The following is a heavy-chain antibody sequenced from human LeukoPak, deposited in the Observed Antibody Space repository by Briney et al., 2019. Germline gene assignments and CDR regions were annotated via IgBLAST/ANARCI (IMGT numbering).Heavy chain of an antibody. CDR1: GFTFSSYG. CDR3: ARPTYSGSYYWFDY. V-gene: IGHV3-33*01. J-gene: IGHJ4*02. CDR2: IWYDGSNK. Sequence: SGGSLRLSCAASGFTFSSYGMHWVRQAPGKGLEWVAVIWYDGSNKYYADSVKGRFTISRDNSKNTLYLQMSSLRAEDTAVYYCARPTYSGSYYWFDYWGQGTLVTVSS. D-gene: IGHD1-26*01.